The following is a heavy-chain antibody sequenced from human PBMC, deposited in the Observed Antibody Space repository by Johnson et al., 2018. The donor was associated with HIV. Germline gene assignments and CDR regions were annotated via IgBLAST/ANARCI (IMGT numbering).Heavy chain of an antibody. CDR3: AKGLVPAAVSRRTGAPDAFDI. V-gene: IGHV3-30*04. CDR2: ISYDGSNK. CDR1: GFTFSSYA. J-gene: IGHJ3*02. Sequence: QMQLVESGGGVVQPGSSLRLSCAASGFTFSSYAMHWVRQAPGKGLEWVAVISYDGSNKYYADSVKGRFTISRDNSKNTLYLQMNSLRAEDTAVYYCAKGLVPAAVSRRTGAPDAFDIWGQGTMVTVSS. D-gene: IGHD2-2*01.